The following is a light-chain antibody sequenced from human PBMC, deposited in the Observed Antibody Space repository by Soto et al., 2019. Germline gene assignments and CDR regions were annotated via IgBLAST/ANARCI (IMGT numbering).Light chain of an antibody. J-gene: IGKJ5*01. CDR3: QERSNWPPGIT. CDR1: TSVSSD. Sequence: IVLTQSPATLPLSPGEIATLACMSSTSVSSDVAWYQQKSGQAPRLLIYEAANMATGIPARFSDSWSGKDSPHTISILEPEDFAVYYWQERSNWPPGITFGQGTRLEIK. V-gene: IGKV3-11*01. CDR2: EAA.